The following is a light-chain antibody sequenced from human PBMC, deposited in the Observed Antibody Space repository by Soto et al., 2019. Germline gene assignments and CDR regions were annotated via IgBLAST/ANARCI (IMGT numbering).Light chain of an antibody. CDR1: SGSVSTSYY. CDR3: VLYMGRGIWV. J-gene: IGLJ3*02. CDR2: STN. Sequence: QAVVTQEPSFSVSPGGTVTLTCGLSSGSVSTSYYPSWYQQTPGQAPRTLIYSTNTRSSGVPGRFSGSILGNKAALTSTGAQADDESHYYCVLYMGRGIWVFGGGTKLTVL. V-gene: IGLV8-61*01.